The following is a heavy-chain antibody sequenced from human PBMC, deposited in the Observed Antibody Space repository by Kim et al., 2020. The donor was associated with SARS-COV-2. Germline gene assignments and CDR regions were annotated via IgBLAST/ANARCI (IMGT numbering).Heavy chain of an antibody. J-gene: IGHJ4*02. CDR3: ARAQMVRGVISVCVDY. CDR1: GFTFSSYS. D-gene: IGHD3-10*01. Sequence: GGSLRLSCAASGFTFSSYSMNWVRQAPGKGLEWVSYISSSSSTIYYADSVKGRFTISRDNAKNSLYLQMNSLRDEDRAVYYCARAQMVRGVISVCVDYWGQGTLVTVSS. V-gene: IGHV3-48*02. CDR2: ISSSSSTI.